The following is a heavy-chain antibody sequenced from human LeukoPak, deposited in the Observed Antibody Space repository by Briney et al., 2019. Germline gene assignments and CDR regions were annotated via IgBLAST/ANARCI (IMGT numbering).Heavy chain of an antibody. J-gene: IGHJ6*03. V-gene: IGHV4-59*12. Sequence: SETLSLTCTVSGGPLSRYYWSWIRQPPGKGLEWIGYIYYSGSTNYNPSLKSRVTISVDTSKNQVSLKLSSVTAADTAVYYCARGRLPDFGVVIAPYYYYYYMDVWGKGTTVTVSS. CDR2: IYYSGST. CDR3: ARGRLPDFGVVIAPYYYYYYMDV. D-gene: IGHD3-3*01. CDR1: GGPLSRYY.